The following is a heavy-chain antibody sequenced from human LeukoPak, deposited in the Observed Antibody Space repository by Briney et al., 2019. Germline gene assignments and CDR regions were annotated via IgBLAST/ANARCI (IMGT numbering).Heavy chain of an antibody. V-gene: IGHV4-59*01. CDR2: IYYSGST. CDR1: GGSISSYY. CDR3: ARGRYYDILTGYSAASDY. Sequence: SETLSLTCTVSGGSISSYYWSWIRQPPGKGLEWIGYIYYSGSTNYNPSLKSRVTISVDTSKNQFSLKLSSVTAADTAVYYCARGRYYDILTGYSAASDYWGQGTLVTVSS. J-gene: IGHJ4*02. D-gene: IGHD3-9*01.